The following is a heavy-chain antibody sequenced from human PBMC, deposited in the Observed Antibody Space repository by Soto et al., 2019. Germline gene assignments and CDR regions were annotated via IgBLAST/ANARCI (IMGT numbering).Heavy chain of an antibody. CDR1: GFTFSSYA. CDR3: AKDSGYDYVDYYYGMDV. D-gene: IGHD5-12*01. J-gene: IGHJ6*02. CDR2: ISGSGGST. Sequence: GGSLRLSCAASGFTFSSYAMSWVRQAPGKGLEWVSAISGSGGSTYYADSVKGRFTISRDNSKNTLYLQMNSLRAEDTAVYYCAKDSGYDYVDYYYGMDVWGQGTTVTVSS. V-gene: IGHV3-23*01.